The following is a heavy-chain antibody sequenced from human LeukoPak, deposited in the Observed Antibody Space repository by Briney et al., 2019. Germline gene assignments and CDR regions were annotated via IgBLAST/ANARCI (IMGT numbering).Heavy chain of an antibody. CDR3: ARVARYGGYTQYFQP. J-gene: IGHJ1*01. CDR2: VYYSGNT. D-gene: IGHD1-26*01. V-gene: IGHV4-39*07. Sequence: SETLSLTCTVSGGSISRSSYFWGWTRQPPGKGLEWIGNVYYSGNTYYNPSLKSRFTISVDTSKNQFSLRLSSMTAADTAVYYCARVARYGGYTQYFQPWGQGTLVTVSS. CDR1: GGSISRSSYF.